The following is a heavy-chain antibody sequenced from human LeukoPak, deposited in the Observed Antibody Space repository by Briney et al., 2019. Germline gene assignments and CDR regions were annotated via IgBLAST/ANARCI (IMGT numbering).Heavy chain of an antibody. D-gene: IGHD6-13*01. CDR2: IYSGGST. CDR1: GFTVSSNY. CDR3: ARSHGPIAAASYYYYYGMDV. Sequence: PGGSLRLSCAVSGFTVSSNYMSWVRQPPGKGLEWVSVIYSGGSTYYADSVKGRFTISRDNSKNTLYLQMNSLRAEDTAVYYCARSHGPIAAASYYYYYGMDVWGQGTTVTVSS. V-gene: IGHV3-53*01. J-gene: IGHJ6*02.